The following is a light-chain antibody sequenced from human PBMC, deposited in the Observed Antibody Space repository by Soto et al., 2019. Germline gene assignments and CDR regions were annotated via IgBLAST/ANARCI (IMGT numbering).Light chain of an antibody. CDR3: QQYAVWPPQT. J-gene: IGKJ1*01. CDR1: QSVSSSY. CDR2: GAS. V-gene: IGKV3D-15*01. Sequence: EIVMTQSPATLSVSPGERATLSCRASQSVSSSYLAWYQQKPGQAPRLLIYGASSRATGIPDRFSGSGSGTEFTLTISSLQSEDFAVYYCQQYAVWPPQTFGQGTKVDIK.